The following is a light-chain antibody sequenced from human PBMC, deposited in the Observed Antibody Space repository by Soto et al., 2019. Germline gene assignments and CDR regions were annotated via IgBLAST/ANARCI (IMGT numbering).Light chain of an antibody. CDR1: QSISVY. CDR3: QQTYRTPYT. CDR2: AAS. V-gene: IGKV1-39*01. J-gene: IGKJ2*01. Sequence: DIQVTQSPSSLPASIGDRITITCRSSQSISVYLNWYQKKPETPPKLLIYAASNLQGGVPSRFSGRGSGTDFTLTISSLQPEDFATYYCQQTYRTPYTFGQGTKLEI.